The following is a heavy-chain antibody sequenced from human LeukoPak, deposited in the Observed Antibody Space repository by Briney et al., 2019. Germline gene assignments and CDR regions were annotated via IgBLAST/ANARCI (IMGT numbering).Heavy chain of an antibody. CDR3: ARGAPEGYYDSSGFL. J-gene: IGHJ4*02. V-gene: IGHV1-69*13. D-gene: IGHD3-22*01. CDR2: IIPIFGTA. CDR1: GGTFSSYA. Sequence: ASVKVSCKASGGTFSSYAISWVRQAPGQGLEWMGGIIPIFGTANYAQKFQGRVTITADESTSTAYMELSSLRSEDTAVYYCARGAPEGYYDSSGFLWGQGTLVTVSS.